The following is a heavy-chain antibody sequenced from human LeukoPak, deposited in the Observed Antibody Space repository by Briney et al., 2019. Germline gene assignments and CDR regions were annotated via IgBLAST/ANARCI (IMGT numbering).Heavy chain of an antibody. J-gene: IGHJ4*02. CDR1: GFTFSNYG. Sequence: GGSLRLSCEVSGFTFSNYGMHWVRQAPGKGLEWVAVTWYEENIKYYADSVKGRFTISRDNSKNTLYLQMNGLRVEDTAVYYCARADLAAAGTVFDYWGQGTPVTVSS. V-gene: IGHV3-33*01. CDR2: TWYEENIK. D-gene: IGHD6-13*01. CDR3: ARADLAAAGTVFDY.